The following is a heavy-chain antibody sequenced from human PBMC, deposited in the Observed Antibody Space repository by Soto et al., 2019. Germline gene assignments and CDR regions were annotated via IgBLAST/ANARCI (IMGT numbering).Heavy chain of an antibody. D-gene: IGHD4-17*01. V-gene: IGHV3-48*02. Sequence: GGSLRLSCAASGFTFSSYSMNWVRQAPGKGLEWVSYISSSSTIYYADSVKGRFTISRDNAKNSLYLQMDSLRDEDTAVYYCARDMTTVTKTFRLNYYGMDVWGQGTTVTVSS. CDR2: ISSSSTI. J-gene: IGHJ6*02. CDR3: ARDMTTVTKTFRLNYYGMDV. CDR1: GFTFSSYS.